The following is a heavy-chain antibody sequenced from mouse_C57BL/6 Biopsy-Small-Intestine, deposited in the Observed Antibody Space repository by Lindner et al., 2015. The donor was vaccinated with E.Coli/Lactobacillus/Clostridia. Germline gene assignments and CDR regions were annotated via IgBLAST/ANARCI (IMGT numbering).Heavy chain of an antibody. D-gene: IGHD1-2*01. CDR2: INPNSGDT. CDR1: GYTFTDYY. V-gene: IGHV1-84*02. CDR3: ARRYCTSAPCYPIHYHLDH. Sequence: SVKVSCKASGYTFTDYYIHWVRQAPGQGLEWMGRINPNSGDTNYAQMFQGRVTVTRDTSISTAYMELTGLTSDDTALYYCARRYCTSAPCYPIHYHLDHWGQGTLITVSS. J-gene: IGHJ4*01.